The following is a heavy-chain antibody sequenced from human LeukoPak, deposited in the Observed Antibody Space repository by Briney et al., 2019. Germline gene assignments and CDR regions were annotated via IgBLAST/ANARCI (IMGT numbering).Heavy chain of an antibody. D-gene: IGHD2-15*01. V-gene: IGHV3-7*01. J-gene: IGHJ4*02. CDR1: GFTFSTYW. CDR2: ISPDGSDK. Sequence: GSLRLSCVASGFTFSTYWMNWVRQAPGKGLERVGTISPDGSDKYYVDSVKGRFTISRDNAKTSLYLQINSLRADDTALYFCARGIVVVVGASDHFDYWGQGTLITVSS. CDR3: ARGIVVVVGASDHFDY.